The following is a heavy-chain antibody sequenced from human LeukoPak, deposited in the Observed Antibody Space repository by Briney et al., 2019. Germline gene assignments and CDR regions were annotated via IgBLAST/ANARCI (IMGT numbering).Heavy chain of an antibody. CDR3: AKAKDVGSGWYSFDY. Sequence: RPGGSLRLSCAASGFTFDDHAMHWVRQAPGKGLEWVSGISWNTVAIGYADSVKGRFTISRDNAKNSLYLQMNSLRPEDTALYYCAKAKDVGSGWYSFDYWGQGTLVTVSS. CDR2: ISWNTVAI. J-gene: IGHJ4*02. CDR1: GFTFDDHA. D-gene: IGHD6-19*01. V-gene: IGHV3-9*01.